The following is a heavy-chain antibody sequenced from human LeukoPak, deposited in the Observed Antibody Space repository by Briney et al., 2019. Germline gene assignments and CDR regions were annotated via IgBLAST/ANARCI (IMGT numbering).Heavy chain of an antibody. CDR2: IYYSGST. D-gene: IGHD3-22*01. Sequence: GSLRLSCAASGFTFSSYEMNWVRQPPGKGLEWIGSIYYSGSTYYNPSLKSRVTISVDTSKNQFSLKLSSVTAADTAVYYCAGDSYYYDSSGFWGQGTLVTVSS. CDR3: AGDSYYYDSSGF. J-gene: IGHJ4*02. V-gene: IGHV4-59*05. CDR1: GFTFSSYE.